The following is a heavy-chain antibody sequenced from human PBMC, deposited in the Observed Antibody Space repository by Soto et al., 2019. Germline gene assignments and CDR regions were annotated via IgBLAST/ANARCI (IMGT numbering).Heavy chain of an antibody. J-gene: IGHJ6*02. D-gene: IGHD2-21*02. V-gene: IGHV4-59*01. CDR1: GGSISSYY. CDR3: ARDIGYCGGDCSYGMDV. CDR2: IYYSGST. Sequence: SETPSLTCTVSGGSISSYYWSWIRQPPGKGLEWIGYIYYSGSTNYNPSLKSRVTISVDTSKNQFSLKLSSVTAADTAVYYCARDIGYCGGDCSYGMDVWGQGTTVTVSS.